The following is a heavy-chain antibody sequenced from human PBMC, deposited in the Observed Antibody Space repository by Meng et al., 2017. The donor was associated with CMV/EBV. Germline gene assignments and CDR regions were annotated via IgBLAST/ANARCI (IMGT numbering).Heavy chain of an antibody. Sequence: ASVKVSCKASGYTFTGYDINWVRQATGQGLEWMGWMNPNSGNTGYAQKFQGRVTMTRNTSITTAYMELRSLRSEDTAVYYCARGRGRFWSGELDYWGQGTLVTVSS. V-gene: IGHV1-8*01. CDR1: GYTFTGYD. CDR2: MNPNSGNT. J-gene: IGHJ4*02. CDR3: ARGRGRFWSGELDY. D-gene: IGHD3-3*01.